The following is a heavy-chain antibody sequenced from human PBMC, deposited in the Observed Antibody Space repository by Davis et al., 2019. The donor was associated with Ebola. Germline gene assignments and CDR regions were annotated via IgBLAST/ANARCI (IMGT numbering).Heavy chain of an antibody. D-gene: IGHD6-6*01. Sequence: SETLSLTCTVSGGSISSYYWSWIRQPPGKGLEWIGYIYYSGSTYYNPSLKSRVTISVDTSKNQFSLKLSSVTAADTAVYYCAREIGSSSIFYYYYGMDVWGQGTTVTVSS. CDR1: GGSISSYY. CDR2: IYYSGST. J-gene: IGHJ6*02. V-gene: IGHV4-59*04. CDR3: AREIGSSSIFYYYYGMDV.